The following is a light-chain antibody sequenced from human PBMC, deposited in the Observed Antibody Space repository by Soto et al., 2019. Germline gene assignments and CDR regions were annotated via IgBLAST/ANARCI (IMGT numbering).Light chain of an antibody. CDR2: DVN. V-gene: IGLV2-14*01. J-gene: IGLJ2*01. Sequence: QSVLTQPASVSGSPGQSITLSCIGTSSDIGDYDYVSWYQRHPGRAPQLIIFDVNNRPSGVSNRFSGSKSGNTASLTISGLQAEDEADYYCTSYSSGSTHVVFGGGTKVT. CDR3: TSYSSGSTHVV. CDR1: SSDIGDYDY.